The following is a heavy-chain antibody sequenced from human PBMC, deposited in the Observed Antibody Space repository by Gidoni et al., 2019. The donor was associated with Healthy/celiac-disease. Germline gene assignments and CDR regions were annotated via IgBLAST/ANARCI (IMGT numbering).Heavy chain of an antibody. CDR2: ISGSGGST. Sequence: EVQLLESGGGLGQPAGTLRVSCAAAGFTVSSDAMSGVRQAPGKGLELVIAISGSGGSTYHADSVKGRFTISRDNSKNTLYLKMNSTRAEDTAVYYCAKDILLWFGELLSPSTVADYWGQGTLVTVSS. D-gene: IGHD3-10*01. CDR1: GFTVSSDA. CDR3: AKDILLWFGELLSPSTVADY. J-gene: IGHJ4*02. V-gene: IGHV3-23*01.